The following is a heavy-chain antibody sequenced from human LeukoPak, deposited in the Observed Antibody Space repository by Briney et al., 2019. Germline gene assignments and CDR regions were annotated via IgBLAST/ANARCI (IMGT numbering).Heavy chain of an antibody. CDR1: RFTFSSYW. CDR2: INQNGGEK. Sequence: PGGSLRLSCAASRFTFSSYWMSWVRQAPGKGLEWVANINQNGGEKYYVDSVKGRFTISRDNGKNSLYLQMNSLRAEDTAVNYCARYRHLGYWGQGTLVTVSS. V-gene: IGHV3-7*01. CDR3: ARYRHLGY. J-gene: IGHJ4*02.